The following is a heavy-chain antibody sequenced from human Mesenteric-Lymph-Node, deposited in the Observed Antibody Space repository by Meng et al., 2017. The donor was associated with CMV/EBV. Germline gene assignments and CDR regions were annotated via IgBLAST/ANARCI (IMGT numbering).Heavy chain of an antibody. D-gene: IGHD3-22*01. CDR3: ARVGVHASGYGYYAMDV. CDR1: GGSISGYY. CDR2: VSSTGTT. Sequence: SETLSLTCTVSGGSISGYYWSWVRQPPGKGLEWIGYVSSTGTTNSNPSLKSRVTISVDTSKNQFSLKMTSVTAADTAVYYCARVGVHASGYGYYAMDVWGQGTTVTVSS. J-gene: IGHJ6*02. V-gene: IGHV4-59*01.